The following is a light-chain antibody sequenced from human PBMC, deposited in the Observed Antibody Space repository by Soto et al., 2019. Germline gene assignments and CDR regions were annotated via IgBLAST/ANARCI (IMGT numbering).Light chain of an antibody. CDR2: EVN. V-gene: IGLV2-8*01. CDR3: SSYAGSSNV. J-gene: IGLJ1*01. CDR1: SSDVGGYNY. Sequence: QSALTQPPSASGSPGRSVAISCTGTSSDVGGYNYVSWYQQHPGKAPKLMIYEVNKRPSGVPDRFSGSKSGNTASLTVSGLQAEDEADYYCSSYAGSSNVFGTGTKVT.